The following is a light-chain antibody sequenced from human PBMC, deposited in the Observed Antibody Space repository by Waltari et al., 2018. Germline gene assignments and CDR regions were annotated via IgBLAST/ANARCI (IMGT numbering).Light chain of an antibody. J-gene: IGKJ1*01. Sequence: EIVLTQSPGTLSLSLGERSTVYCRASQSVIRALALYQQKPGQDPRLLIYGASTRATGIPDRFSGSGSGTDFSLTISRLEPDDFAVYCCQHCLRLPGTFGPGPTVEI. CDR1: QSVIRA. CDR2: GAS. CDR3: QHCLRLPGT. V-gene: IGKV3-20*01.